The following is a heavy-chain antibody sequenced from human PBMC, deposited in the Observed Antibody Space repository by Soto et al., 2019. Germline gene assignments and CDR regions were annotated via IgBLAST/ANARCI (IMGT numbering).Heavy chain of an antibody. CDR2: IYYSGST. Sequence: SETLSLTCTVSGGSISSGGYYWSWIRQHPGKGLEWIGYIYYSGSTYYNPSLKSRVTISVDTSKNQFSLKLSSVTAADTAVYYCARFYDSSGYFDYWGQGTLVTVSS. CDR3: ARFYDSSGYFDY. CDR1: GGSISSGGYY. V-gene: IGHV4-31*03. J-gene: IGHJ4*02. D-gene: IGHD3-3*01.